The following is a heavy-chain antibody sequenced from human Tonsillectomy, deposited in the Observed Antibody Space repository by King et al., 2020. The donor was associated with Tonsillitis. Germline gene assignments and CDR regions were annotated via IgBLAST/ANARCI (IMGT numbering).Heavy chain of an antibody. J-gene: IGHJ4*02. D-gene: IGHD3-22*01. V-gene: IGHV3-21*01. Sequence: VQLVESGGGLXKPXGSLXLSXAASGFTFXXYSXXWVRXXXGXGLXXVXXXXXXXXXXYXXXXXXXXFTISXDXXKNSLYLQMXSLRAEDTAVYYCARGYYDSSGFDYWGQGTLVTVSS. CDR3: ARGYYDSSGFDY. CDR1: GFTFXXYS. CDR2: XXXXXXXX.